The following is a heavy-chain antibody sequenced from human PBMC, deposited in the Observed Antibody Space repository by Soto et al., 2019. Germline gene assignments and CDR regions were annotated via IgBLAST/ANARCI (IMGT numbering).Heavy chain of an antibody. J-gene: IGHJ3*02. CDR3: ATGFPGLTEITRTAFDI. CDR1: GYTLTELS. CDR2: FDPEDGET. D-gene: IGHD3-10*01. Sequence: ASVKVSCKXSGYTLTELSMHWVRQAPGKGLEWMGGFDPEDGETIYAQKFQGRVTMTEDTSTDTAYMELSSLRSEDTAVYYCATGFPGLTEITRTAFDIWGQGTMVTVS. V-gene: IGHV1-24*01.